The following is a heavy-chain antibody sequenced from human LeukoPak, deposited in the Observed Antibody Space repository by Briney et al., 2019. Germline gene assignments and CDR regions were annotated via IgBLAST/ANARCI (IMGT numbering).Heavy chain of an antibody. CDR1: GFTFSGSA. V-gene: IGHV3-73*01. CDR3: TRHDYDYVWGSYRNPARFDY. D-gene: IGHD3-16*02. Sequence: PGGPLKLSCAASGFTFSGSAMHWVRQASGKGLEWVGRIRSKANSYATAYAASVKGRFTISRDDSKNTAYLQMNSLKTEDTAVYYCTRHDYDYVWGSYRNPARFDYWGQGTLVTVSS. J-gene: IGHJ4*02. CDR2: IRSKANSYAT.